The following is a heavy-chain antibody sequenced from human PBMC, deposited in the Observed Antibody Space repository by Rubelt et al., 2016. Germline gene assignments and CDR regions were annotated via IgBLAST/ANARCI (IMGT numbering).Heavy chain of an antibody. J-gene: IGHJ5*02. CDR3: ARGLARAAAAPRRLWFDP. V-gene: IGHV4-34*01. CDR1: GGSFSGYY. CDR2: INHSGST. Sequence: QVQLQQWGAGLLMPSETLSLTCAVYGGSFSGYYWSWIRQPPGKGLEWIGEINHSGSTNYNPSLKSRVTSSVAPSKNQFSLKLSSVTAADTAVYYCARGLARAAAAPRRLWFDPWGQGTLVTVSS. D-gene: IGHD6-13*01.